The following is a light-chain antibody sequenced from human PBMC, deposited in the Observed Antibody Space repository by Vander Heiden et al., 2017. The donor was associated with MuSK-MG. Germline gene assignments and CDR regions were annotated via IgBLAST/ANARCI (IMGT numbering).Light chain of an antibody. CDR1: SSEVGPYNL. CDR3: CSYASSSTVV. V-gene: IGLV2-23*02. Sequence: QSALTQPASVSGSPGQSITISCTGTSSEVGPYNLVSWSQHPPGKAPKLMIYEVIKRPSGVATRFSASKSGNTASLTISGLQAEDEADYYCCSYASSSTVVFGGGTKLTVL. J-gene: IGLJ2*01. CDR2: EVI.